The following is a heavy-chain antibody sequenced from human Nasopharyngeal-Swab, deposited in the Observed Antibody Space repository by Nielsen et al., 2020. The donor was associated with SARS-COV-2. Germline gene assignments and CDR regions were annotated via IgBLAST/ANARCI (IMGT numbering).Heavy chain of an antibody. J-gene: IGHJ4*02. CDR2: IYPGDSDT. CDR3: ARGRAWFGEKHDY. CDR1: GYSFTNYW. Sequence: GESLKISCKVSGYSFTNYWIGWVRQMPGKVLEWLGIIYPGDSDTRYSPSFQGQVTISADKSISTAYLQWSSLKASDTAMYYCARGRAWFGEKHDYWGQGTLVTVSS. V-gene: IGHV5-51*01. D-gene: IGHD3-10*01.